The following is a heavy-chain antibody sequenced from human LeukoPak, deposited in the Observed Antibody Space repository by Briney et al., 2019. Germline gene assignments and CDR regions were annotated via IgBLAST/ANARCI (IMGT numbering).Heavy chain of an antibody. J-gene: IGHJ4*02. CDR3: ARRRVRGARDY. CDR2: IYYSGST. D-gene: IGHD3-10*01. V-gene: IGHV4-39*01. Sequence: PSETLSLTSTVAGRSISSSSNYWGWIRQPPGKGLEWIGSIYYSGSTYYNPSLKSPVTVSVDTSKNQCSLKLSSVTAADTAVYYCARRRVRGARDYWGQGTLVTVSS. CDR1: GRSISSSSNY.